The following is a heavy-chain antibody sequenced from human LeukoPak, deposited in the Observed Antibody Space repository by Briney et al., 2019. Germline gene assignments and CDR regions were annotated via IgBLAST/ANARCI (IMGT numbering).Heavy chain of an antibody. CDR1: GFIFSSYS. J-gene: IGHJ4*02. Sequence: GGSLRLSCTASGFIFSSYSLFWVCQAPGKGLEWVATISYDGKSEYYADSVKGRFTVSRDNSKNTMFLQMNSLRLDDTSVYYCARGLVGDHLLWGQGTLVTVSS. CDR2: ISYDGKSE. V-gene: IGHV3-30*03. CDR3: ARGLVGDHLL. D-gene: IGHD1-26*01.